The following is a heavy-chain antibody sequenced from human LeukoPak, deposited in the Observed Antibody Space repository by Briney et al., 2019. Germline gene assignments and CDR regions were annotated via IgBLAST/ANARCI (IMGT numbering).Heavy chain of an antibody. D-gene: IGHD5-24*01. CDR1: GGTFSSYA. V-gene: IGHV1-69*13. Sequence: GASVKVSCKASGGTFSSYAISWVRQAPGQGLEWMGGIIPIFGTANYAQKFQGRVTITADESTSTAYMELSSLRSEDTAVYYCAGALRDGYNSPVDYWGQGTLVTVSS. CDR3: AGALRDGYNSPVDY. J-gene: IGHJ4*02. CDR2: IIPIFGTA.